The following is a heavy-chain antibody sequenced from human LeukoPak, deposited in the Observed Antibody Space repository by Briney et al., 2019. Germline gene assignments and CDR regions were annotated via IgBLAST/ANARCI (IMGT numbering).Heavy chain of an antibody. V-gene: IGHV3-23*01. CDR1: GFTFSSHG. Sequence: GSLRLSCVASGFTFSSHGMNWVRQAPGKGLEWVSGIIPSGHTTYYADSVRGRFTISRDNSKNTLYLQMNSLRAEDTAVYYCAKAVSSGYYSHYFDYWGQGTLVTVSS. CDR2: IIPSGHTT. D-gene: IGHD3-22*01. J-gene: IGHJ4*02. CDR3: AKAVSSGYYSHYFDY.